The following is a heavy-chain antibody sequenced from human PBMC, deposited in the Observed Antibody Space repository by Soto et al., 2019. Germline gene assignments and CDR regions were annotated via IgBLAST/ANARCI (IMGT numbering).Heavy chain of an antibody. CDR3: ARVRGYSGYELEY. J-gene: IGHJ4*02. D-gene: IGHD5-12*01. CDR2: IGIGSSTT. CDR1: GFTFRNYG. Sequence: GGSLRLSCAASGFTFRNYGMNWVRQAPGKGLEWVSYIGIGSSTTYYADSVKGRFTISRDNSKNTLYLQMNSLRAEDTAVYYCARVRGYSGYELEYWGQGTLVTVSS. V-gene: IGHV3-48*01.